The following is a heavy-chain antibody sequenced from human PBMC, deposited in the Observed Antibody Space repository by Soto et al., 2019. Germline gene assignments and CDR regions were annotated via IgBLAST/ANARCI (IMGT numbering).Heavy chain of an antibody. Sequence: QVQLVQSGGEVKKPGASVKVSCKASGYTFTSYGISWVRKAPGQGLEWMGWINAYSGNTNYAQKVQGRVTMTTDTSTSTAYMELRSLRSDDTGVYYCARDVGYGMIDGWGQGTLVTVSS. CDR3: ARDVGYGMIDG. V-gene: IGHV1-18*01. CDR1: GYTFTSYG. J-gene: IGHJ4*02. CDR2: INAYSGNT. D-gene: IGHD5-18*01.